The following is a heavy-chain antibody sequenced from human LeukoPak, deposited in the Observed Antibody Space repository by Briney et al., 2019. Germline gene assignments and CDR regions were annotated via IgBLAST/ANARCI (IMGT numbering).Heavy chain of an antibody. J-gene: IGHJ6*02. CDR3: ARYYYDILTGYPQSDYYYYGMDV. V-gene: IGHV4-39*07. CDR1: GGSISSSSYY. CDR2: ISYSAST. D-gene: IGHD3-9*01. Sequence: PSEALSLTCTVSGGSISSSSYYWGWIRQPPGKGLEWIGTISYSASTYYNPSLKSRITISVDTSKNQFSLKLSSVTAADTAVYYCARYYYDILTGYPQSDYYYYGMDVWGQGTTVTVSS.